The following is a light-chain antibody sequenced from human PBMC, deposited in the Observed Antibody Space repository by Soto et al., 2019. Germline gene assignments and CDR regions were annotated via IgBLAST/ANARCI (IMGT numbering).Light chain of an antibody. CDR2: DAS. V-gene: IGKV1-5*01. J-gene: IGKJ4*01. CDR1: QSISTW. Sequence: DLQVAQSRNSLSASVGARVIITFRASQSISTWLAWYQQKPGKAPKLLIYDASSLESGVPSRFSGSGSGTEFTLTISSLQPDDFATYYCQQYNSYSPLTFGGVTKVDI. CDR3: QQYNSYSPLT.